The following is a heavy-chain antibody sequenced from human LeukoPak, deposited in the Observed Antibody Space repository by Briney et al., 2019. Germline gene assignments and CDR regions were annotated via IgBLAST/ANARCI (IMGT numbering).Heavy chain of an antibody. D-gene: IGHD1-26*01. Sequence: GGSLRLSCAASGFTFSDYYMSWIRQAPGKGLEWVSYISNSGNTIYYADSVKGRFTISRDNAKNSLYLQMNSLRAEDTALYYCAKDPLFYSGSPYYFDYWGQGTLVTVSS. J-gene: IGHJ4*02. CDR3: AKDPLFYSGSPYYFDY. CDR2: ISNSGNTI. CDR1: GFTFSDYY. V-gene: IGHV3-11*01.